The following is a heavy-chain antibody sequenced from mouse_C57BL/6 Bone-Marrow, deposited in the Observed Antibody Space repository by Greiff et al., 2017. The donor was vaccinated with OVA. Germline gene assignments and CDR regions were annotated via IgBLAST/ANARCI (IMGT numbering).Heavy chain of an antibody. Sequence: QVQLQQSGAELVRPGTSVKVSCKASGYAFTNYLIEWVKQRPGQGLEWIGVINPGSGGTNYNEKFKGRATLTSDKSTSTAYMQLSSLTSEDSAVYVCACYYRNSYAMDDWGQGTSVTVSS. CDR2: INPGSGGT. D-gene: IGHD2-5*01. CDR3: ACYYRNSYAMDD. J-gene: IGHJ4*01. CDR1: GYAFTNYL. V-gene: IGHV1-54*01.